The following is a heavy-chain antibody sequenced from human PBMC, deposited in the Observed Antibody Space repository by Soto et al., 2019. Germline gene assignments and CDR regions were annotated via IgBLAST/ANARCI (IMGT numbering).Heavy chain of an antibody. D-gene: IGHD6-25*01. CDR3: ARSLKVLSGCFNP. CDR2: IYYSGST. CDR1: GDSVSSPSYY. V-gene: IGHV4-61*01. J-gene: IGHJ5*02. Sequence: SETLSLTRSVSGDSVSSPSYYWSWIRQSPGKGLEWIGYIYYSGSTKYNPSLNSRVTISVDTSKNQFSLRLTSVTAADTAVYYCARSLKVLSGCFNPWGQGTLVT.